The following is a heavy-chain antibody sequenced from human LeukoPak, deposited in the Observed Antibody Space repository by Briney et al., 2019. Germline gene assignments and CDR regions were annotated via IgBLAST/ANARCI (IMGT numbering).Heavy chain of an antibody. Sequence: AGGSLRLSCAASGFTFSSYAMSWVRQAPGKGLEWVSAISGSGGSTYYADSVKGRFTISRDNSKNTLYLQMNSLRAEDTAVYYCAKVLGRGDSSGYYSYYYYYYGMDVWGQGTTVTVSS. CDR1: GFTFSSYA. CDR2: ISGSGGST. D-gene: IGHD3-22*01. V-gene: IGHV3-23*01. CDR3: AKVLGRGDSSGYYSYYYYYYGMDV. J-gene: IGHJ6*02.